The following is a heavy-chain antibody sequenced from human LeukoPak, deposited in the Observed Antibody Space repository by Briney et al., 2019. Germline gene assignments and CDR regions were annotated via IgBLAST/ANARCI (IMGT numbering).Heavy chain of an antibody. D-gene: IGHD6-19*01. CDR1: GFTFSNAW. Sequence: GGSLRLSCAPSGFTFSNAWMSWVRQAPGKGLEWVGRIKSKTDGGTTDYAAPVKGRFTISRDDSKNTLYLQMNSLKTEDTAVYYCTTEKGSSGWYGYWGQGTLVTVSS. J-gene: IGHJ4*02. CDR3: TTEKGSSGWYGY. V-gene: IGHV3-15*01. CDR2: IKSKTDGGTT.